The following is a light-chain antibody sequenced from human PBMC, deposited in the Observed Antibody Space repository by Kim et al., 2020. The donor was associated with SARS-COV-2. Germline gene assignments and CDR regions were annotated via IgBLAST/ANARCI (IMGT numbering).Light chain of an antibody. CDR1: QGINNY. CDR3: QKYNSAPWT. V-gene: IGKV1-27*01. CDR2: AAS. Sequence: ASVGDRVTITCRASQGINNYLAWYQQRPGKVPKLLIYAASTLQAGVPSRFSGSGFGTDFTLTISSLQPEDGATYYCQKYNSAPWTFGRGTKVDIK. J-gene: IGKJ1*01.